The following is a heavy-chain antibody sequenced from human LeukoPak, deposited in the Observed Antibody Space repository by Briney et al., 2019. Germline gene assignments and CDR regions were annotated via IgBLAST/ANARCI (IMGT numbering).Heavy chain of an antibody. J-gene: IGHJ4*02. Sequence: GGSLRLSCAASGFTFRSSAMSWVRQAPGKGLEWVSAITASGGGTYYTDSVKGRFTISRDNSKNTLYLQMNSLRAEDTAVYYCARGSFGDYDYWGQGTLVTVSS. CDR3: ARGSFGDYDY. CDR1: GFTFRSSA. V-gene: IGHV3-23*01. D-gene: IGHD4-17*01. CDR2: ITASGGGT.